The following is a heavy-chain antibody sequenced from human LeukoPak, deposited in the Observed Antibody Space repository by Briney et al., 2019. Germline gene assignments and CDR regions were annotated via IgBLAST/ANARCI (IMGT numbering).Heavy chain of an antibody. V-gene: IGHV4-39*01. CDR1: GGSISSSSYN. CDR2: IYYSGST. CDR3: ARLGVIPEAYYFNY. J-gene: IGHJ4*02. Sequence: SETLSLTCTVSGGSISSSSYNWGWIRQPPGKGLEWIGSIYYSGSTYYNPSLKSRVTISVDTSKNQFSLKLSSVTAADTAVYYCARLGVIPEAYYFNYWGQGTLVTVSS. D-gene: IGHD3-22*01.